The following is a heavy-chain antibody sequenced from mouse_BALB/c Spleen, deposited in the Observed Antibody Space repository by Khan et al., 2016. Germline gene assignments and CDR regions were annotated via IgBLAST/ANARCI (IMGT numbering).Heavy chain of an antibody. CDR2: INSNAGST. Sequence: EVELVESGGGLVQPGGSLKLSCTASGFTFSTYAMSWVRQTPDKRLELVATINSNAGSTYYPDNVKGRFTISRDNAKNTLYLQMSSMKSEDTAMYYCARGRQAVDYWGQGTSVTVSS. CDR1: GFTFSTYA. CDR3: ARGRQAVDY. V-gene: IGHV5-6-3*01. D-gene: IGHD2-12*01. J-gene: IGHJ4*01.